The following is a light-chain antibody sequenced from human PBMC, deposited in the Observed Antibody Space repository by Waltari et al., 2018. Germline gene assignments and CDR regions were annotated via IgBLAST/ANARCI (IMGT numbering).Light chain of an antibody. CDR2: VNSDGSH. CDR1: SGHPSNV. CDR3: QTGGHGTWV. V-gene: IGLV4-69*01. Sequence: QLVLTHSPSASASLGSSAQLTCTLPSGHPSNVIPWLPQQPEKGPRYLMKVNSDGSHSKGDKIPDRFSGSSSGTEHYLTISSLQSEDEADYYCQTGGHGTWVFGGGTKLTVL. J-gene: IGLJ3*02.